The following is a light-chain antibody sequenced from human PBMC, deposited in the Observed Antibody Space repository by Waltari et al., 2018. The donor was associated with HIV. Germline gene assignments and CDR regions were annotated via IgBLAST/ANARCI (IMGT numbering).Light chain of an antibody. CDR3: QQYNNWPPLT. J-gene: IGKJ3*01. V-gene: IGKV3D-15*01. CDR2: GAS. CDR1: QSVSSN. Sequence: EIVMTQSPATLSVSPGERATLSCRASQSVSSNLAWYQQKPGQAPRLLIYGASTRAIGIPARFSGSGSGTEFTLTIRSLQSEDFAVYYCQQYNNWPPLTFGPGTKVDIK.